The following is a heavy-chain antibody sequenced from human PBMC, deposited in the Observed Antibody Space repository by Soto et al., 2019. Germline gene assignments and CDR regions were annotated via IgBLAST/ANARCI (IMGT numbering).Heavy chain of an antibody. D-gene: IGHD1-7*01. Sequence: SETLSLTCTVSGGSISSYYWSWIRQPPGKGLEWIGYIYYSGSTNYNPSLKSRVTISVDTSKNQFSLKLSSVTAADTAVYYCGRCITGTTSVERNFDYWGQGTLVTVSS. CDR2: IYYSGST. CDR3: GRCITGTTSVERNFDY. J-gene: IGHJ4*02. CDR1: GGSISSYY. V-gene: IGHV4-59*01.